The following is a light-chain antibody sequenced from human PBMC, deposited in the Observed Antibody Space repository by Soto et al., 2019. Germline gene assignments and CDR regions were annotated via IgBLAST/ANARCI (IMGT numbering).Light chain of an antibody. CDR1: KSVSIY. J-gene: IGKJ2*01. Sequence: EIVLTQYPATLSVSPGERATLSCWASKSVSIYLAWYQQKPGQAPRLLIYDASNRASGIPARFSGSGAQTDFTLTINIVEPDDSAVYYCQLTDSWRRSFGQGTKLEI. CDR3: QLTDSWRRS. CDR2: DAS. V-gene: IGKV3D-11*02.